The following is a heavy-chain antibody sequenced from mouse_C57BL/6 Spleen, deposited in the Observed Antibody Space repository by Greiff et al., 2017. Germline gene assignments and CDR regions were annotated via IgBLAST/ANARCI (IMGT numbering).Heavy chain of an antibody. D-gene: IGHD2-12*01. CDR1: GYAFSSYW. V-gene: IGHV1-80*01. CDR3: AREAVTDLRRGGLAY. CDR2: IYPGDGDT. J-gene: IGHJ3*01. Sequence: VTLVASGAELVKPGASVKISCKASGYAFSSYWMNWVKQRPGQGLEWIGQIYPGDGDTNYNGKFKGKATLTADKSSSTAYMQLSSLTSEDSAVYVCAREAVTDLRRGGLAYWGQGTRVTVSA.